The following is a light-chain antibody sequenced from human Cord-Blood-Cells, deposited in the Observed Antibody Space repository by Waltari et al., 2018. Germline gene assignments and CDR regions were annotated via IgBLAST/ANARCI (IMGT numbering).Light chain of an antibody. Sequence: DIVMTQSPDSLAVSLGARATIHCKSSQSVLYSSNNKNYLAWYHQKPGQPPKLLIYWASTRESGVPDRFSGSGSGTDFTLTISSLQAEDVAVYYCQQYYSTPFTFGPGTKVDIK. CDR2: WAS. CDR1: QSVLYSSNNKNY. V-gene: IGKV4-1*01. J-gene: IGKJ3*01. CDR3: QQYYSTPFT.